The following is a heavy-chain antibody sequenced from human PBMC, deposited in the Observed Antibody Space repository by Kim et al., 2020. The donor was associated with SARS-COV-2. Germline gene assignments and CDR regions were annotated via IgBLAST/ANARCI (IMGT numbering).Heavy chain of an antibody. Sequence: YADSVKGRFTISRDNAKHSLYLQMHSLRAEDTAVYHCAGGWYSSGWFDYWGQGPLLPVSS. D-gene: IGHD6-19*01. V-gene: IGHV3-21*01. CDR3: AGGWYSSGWFDY. J-gene: IGHJ4*02.